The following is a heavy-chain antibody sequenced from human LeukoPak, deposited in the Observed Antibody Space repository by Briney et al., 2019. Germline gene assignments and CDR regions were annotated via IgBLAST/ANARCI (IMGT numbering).Heavy chain of an antibody. D-gene: IGHD6-13*01. Sequence: SETLSLTCTVSGGSVSSGSYYWSWIRQPPGKGLEWIGYIYYSGSTNYNPSLKSRVTISVDTSKNQFSLKLSSVTAADTAVYYCATVNSSSWSQFDYWGQGTLVTVSS. CDR1: GGSVSSGSYY. CDR2: IYYSGST. V-gene: IGHV4-61*01. J-gene: IGHJ4*02. CDR3: ATVNSSSWSQFDY.